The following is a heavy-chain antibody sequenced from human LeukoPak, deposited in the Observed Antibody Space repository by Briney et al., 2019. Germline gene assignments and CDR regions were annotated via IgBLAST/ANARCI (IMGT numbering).Heavy chain of an antibody. CDR1: GLSFSTYN. J-gene: IGHJ3*02. CDR2: ISSSSNYL. CDR3: ARDVGASAPDAFDI. D-gene: IGHD1-26*01. V-gene: IGHV3-21*01. Sequence: GGSLRLSCAASGLSFSTYNMKWVRQAPGKGLEWVSSISSSSNYLNYADSAKGRFTISRDNAKNSLYLQMNSLRVEDTDVYYCARDVGASAPDAFDIWGQGTMVTVSS.